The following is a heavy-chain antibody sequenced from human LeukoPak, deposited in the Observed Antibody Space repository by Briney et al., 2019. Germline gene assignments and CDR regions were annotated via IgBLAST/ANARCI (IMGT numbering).Heavy chain of an antibody. J-gene: IGHJ3*02. CDR2: INHSGST. CDR1: GGSFSSYYY. CDR3: ARGYSTNAFDI. V-gene: IGHV4-34*01. Sequence: SETLSLACAVYGGSFSSYYYWSWIRQPPGKGLEWIGEINHSGSTNYNPSLKSRVTISVDTSKNQFSLKLSSVTAADTAVYYCARGYSTNAFDIWGQGTMVTVSS. D-gene: IGHD2/OR15-2a*01.